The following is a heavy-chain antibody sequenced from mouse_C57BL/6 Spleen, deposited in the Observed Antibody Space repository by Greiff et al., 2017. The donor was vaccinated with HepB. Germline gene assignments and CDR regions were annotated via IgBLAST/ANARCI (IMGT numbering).Heavy chain of an antibody. CDR1: GFTFSSYA. J-gene: IGHJ2*01. CDR3: ARDRETGTFFDY. V-gene: IGHV5-4*01. D-gene: IGHD4-1*01. CDR2: ISDGGSYT. Sequence: EVKLMESGGGLVKPGGSLKLSCAASGFTFSSYAMSWVRQTPEKRLEWVATISDGGSYTYYPDNVKGRFTISRDNAKNNLYLQMSHLKSEDTAMYYCARDRETGTFFDYWGQGTTLTVSS.